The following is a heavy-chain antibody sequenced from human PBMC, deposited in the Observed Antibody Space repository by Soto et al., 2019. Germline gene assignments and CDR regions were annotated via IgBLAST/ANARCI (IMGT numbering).Heavy chain of an antibody. CDR3: VRVGYAYGNDP. D-gene: IGHD3-10*01. Sequence: GGSPRLSCAASGFTFSDYYMSWIRQAPGKGLEWISYISSSGATIYYADSVKGRFTTSRDNANNSLFLEMNSLRAEDTAVYYCVRVGYAYGNDPWGQGTLVTVSS. CDR1: GFTFSDYY. CDR2: ISSSGATI. V-gene: IGHV3-11*01. J-gene: IGHJ5*02.